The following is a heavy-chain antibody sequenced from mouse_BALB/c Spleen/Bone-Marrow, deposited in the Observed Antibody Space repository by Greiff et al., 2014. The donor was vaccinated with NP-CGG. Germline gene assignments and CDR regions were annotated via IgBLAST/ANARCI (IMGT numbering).Heavy chain of an antibody. D-gene: IGHD2-1*01. CDR1: GYAFSSYW. J-gene: IGHJ4*01. V-gene: IGHV1-80*01. CDR3: ARGDGNYPFYAMDY. CDR2: IYPGDGDT. Sequence: VKLQESGAELVRPVSSVKISCKASGYAFSSYWMNWVKQRPGQGLEWIGQIYPGDGDTNYNGKFKGKATLTADKSSSTAYMQLSSLTSEDSAVYFCARGDGNYPFYAMDYWGQGTSVTVSS.